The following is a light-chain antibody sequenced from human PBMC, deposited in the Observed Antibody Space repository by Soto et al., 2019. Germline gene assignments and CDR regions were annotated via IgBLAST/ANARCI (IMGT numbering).Light chain of an antibody. CDR3: KQYDNYPLT. CDR1: QSISSS. Sequence: DIQMTQSPSTLSASVGDRITITCRASQSISSSLAWYQQKPGTAPKLLIFDASRLESGVPSRFSGSASGTEFTLTIRSLQPDDFATYYCKQYDNYPLTFGGGTKVDIK. V-gene: IGKV1-5*01. CDR2: DAS. J-gene: IGKJ4*01.